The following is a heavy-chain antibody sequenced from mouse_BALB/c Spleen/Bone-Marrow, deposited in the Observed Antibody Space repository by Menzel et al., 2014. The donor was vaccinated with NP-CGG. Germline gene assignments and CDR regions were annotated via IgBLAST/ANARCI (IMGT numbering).Heavy chain of an antibody. J-gene: IGHJ3*01. Sequence: VQLQQSGAELARPGASVKMSCKASGYTFTSYTMHWVKQRPGQGLEWIGYINPSSGYTNYNQKFKDKATLTADKSSSTAYMQLSSLTSEDSAVYYCARESYGTWFAYWGQGTLGTVSA. V-gene: IGHV1-4*01. CDR2: INPSSGYT. D-gene: IGHD2-1*01. CDR1: GYTFTSYT. CDR3: ARESYGTWFAY.